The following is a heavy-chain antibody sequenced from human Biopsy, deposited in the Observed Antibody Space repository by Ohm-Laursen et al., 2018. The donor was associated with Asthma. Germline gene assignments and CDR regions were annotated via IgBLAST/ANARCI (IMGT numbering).Heavy chain of an antibody. V-gene: IGHV3-9*01. D-gene: IGHD3-10*01. CDR3: ARDMGAGPNQPPSGSGSSHLYGMDV. J-gene: IGHJ6*02. CDR1: GFSFDDYA. CDR2: ISWNSGTI. Sequence: SLRLSCSASGFSFDDYAMFWVRQAPGKGLEWVSGISWNSGTIGYADSVKGRFTISRDNAKNSLYLQMNSLGPEVTAVYYCARDMGAGPNQPPSGSGSSHLYGMDVWGQGTTVTVSS.